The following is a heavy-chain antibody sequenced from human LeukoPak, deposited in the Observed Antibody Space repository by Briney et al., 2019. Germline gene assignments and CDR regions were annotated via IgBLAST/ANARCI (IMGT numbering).Heavy chain of an antibody. CDR3: ARDLRVVTGRAFDI. V-gene: IGHV4-30-4*01. CDR1: GGSISSGDYY. J-gene: IGHJ3*02. Sequence: PSQTLSLTCTVSGGSISSGDYYWSWIRQPPGRGLEWIGYIYYSGSTYYNPSLKSRVTISVDTSKNQFSLKLSSVTAADTAVYYCARDLRVVTGRAFDIWGQGTMVTVSS. CDR2: IYYSGST. D-gene: IGHD2-21*02.